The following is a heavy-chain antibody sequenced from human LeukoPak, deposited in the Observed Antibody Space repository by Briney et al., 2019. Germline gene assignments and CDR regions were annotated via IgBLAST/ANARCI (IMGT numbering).Heavy chain of an antibody. CDR3: ARGLKTGGDSSPT. D-gene: IGHD2-21*01. V-gene: IGHV3-30*02. CDR2: IRNDGNKK. Sequence: PGGSLRLSCVASGFSFSTSGMHWVRQSPGKGLDWVSFIRNDGNKKNYAESVKGRFTISRDNSRNTLYLQMDSLSAEDTAVYYCARGLKTGGDSSPTWGQGTMVTVSS. J-gene: IGHJ3*01. CDR1: GFSFSTSG.